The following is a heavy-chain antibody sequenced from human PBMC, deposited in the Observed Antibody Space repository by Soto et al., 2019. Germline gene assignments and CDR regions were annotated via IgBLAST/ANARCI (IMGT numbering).Heavy chain of an antibody. Sequence: QVQLVESGGGVVQPGRSLRLSCAAPGFTFSSYAMHWVRQAPGKGLEWVAVISYDGSNKYYADSVKGRFTISRDNSKKPLYLQMNSLRDEDTAVYYCARWLGRNLGFDIWGQGTMVTVSS. CDR3: ARWLGRNLGFDI. D-gene: IGHD6-19*01. CDR2: ISYDGSNK. J-gene: IGHJ3*02. CDR1: GFTFSSYA. V-gene: IGHV3-30-3*01.